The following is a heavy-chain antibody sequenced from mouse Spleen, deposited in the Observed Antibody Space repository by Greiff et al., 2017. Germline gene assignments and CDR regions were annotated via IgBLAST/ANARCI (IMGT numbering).Heavy chain of an antibody. D-gene: IGHD1-1*02. V-gene: IGHV1-52*01. CDR1: GYTFTSYW. Sequence: QVQLKQPGAELVRPGSSVKLSCKASGYTFTSYWMHWVKQRPIQGLEWIGNIDPSDSETHYNQKFKDKATLTVDKSSSTAYMQLSSLTSEDSAVYYCAAYGLYAMEYWGHGTSVTVSS. CDR2: IDPSDSET. CDR3: AAYGLYAMEY. J-gene: IGHJ4*01.